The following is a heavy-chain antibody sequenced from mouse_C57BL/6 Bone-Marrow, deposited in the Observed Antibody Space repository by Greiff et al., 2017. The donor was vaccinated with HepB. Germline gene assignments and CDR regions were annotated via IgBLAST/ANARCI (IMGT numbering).Heavy chain of an antibody. V-gene: IGHV1-81*01. Sequence: VQLQQSGAELARPGASVKLSCKASGYTFTSYGISWVKQRTGPGLEWIGEIYPRSGNTYYNEKFKGKATLTADKASSTAYMELRRLTSEDSAVYFCAREDYGSIMDYWGQGTSVTVSS. CDR2: IYPRSGNT. D-gene: IGHD1-1*01. CDR3: AREDYGSIMDY. J-gene: IGHJ4*01. CDR1: GYTFTSYG.